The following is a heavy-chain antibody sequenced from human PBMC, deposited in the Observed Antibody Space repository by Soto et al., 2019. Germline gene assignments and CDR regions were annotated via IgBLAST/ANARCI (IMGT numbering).Heavy chain of an antibody. CDR2: INPRTGST. Sequence: QVQLVQSGADVKKPGTSVNVSCKAAGYSFTNYCMSWVRQAPGQGLEWMGMINPRTGSTLYAQKFQDRVTLTRDTSTTTVYMERSTLISGDTAVYYCARDGGLLTASGKYDFWGPGNLVTVSS. CDR1: GYSFTNYC. CDR3: ARDGGLLTASGKYDF. J-gene: IGHJ2*01. V-gene: IGHV1-46*01. D-gene: IGHD2-15*01.